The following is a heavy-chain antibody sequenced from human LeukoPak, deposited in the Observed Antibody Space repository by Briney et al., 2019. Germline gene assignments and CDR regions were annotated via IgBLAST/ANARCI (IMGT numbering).Heavy chain of an antibody. CDR2: ISYDGSNK. CDR3: ARDQAPGAFDI. V-gene: IGHV3-30-3*01. CDR1: GFTFSNYW. Sequence: GGSLRLSCAASGFTFSNYWMSWVRQAPGKGLEWVAVISYDGSNKYYADSVKGRFTISRDNSKNTLYLQMNSLRAEDTAVYYCARDQAPGAFDIWGQGTMVTVSS. J-gene: IGHJ3*02.